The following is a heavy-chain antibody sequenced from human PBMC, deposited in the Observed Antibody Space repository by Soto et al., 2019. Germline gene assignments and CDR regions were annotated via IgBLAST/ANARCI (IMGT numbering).Heavy chain of an antibody. J-gene: IGHJ4*02. D-gene: IGHD3-3*01. Sequence: SVSNAWMNWVRQAPGKGLEWVGRIKSKTDGGTTDYAAPVKGRFTISRDDSKNTLYLQMNSLKTEDTAVYYCTTEAYYDPGFDYWGQGTLGTVSS. CDR1: SVSNAW. CDR3: TTEAYYDPGFDY. V-gene: IGHV3-15*07. CDR2: IKSKTDGGTT.